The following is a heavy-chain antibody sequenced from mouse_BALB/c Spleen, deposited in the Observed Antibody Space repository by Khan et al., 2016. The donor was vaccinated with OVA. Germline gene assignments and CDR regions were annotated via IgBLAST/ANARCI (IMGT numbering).Heavy chain of an antibody. D-gene: IGHD2-3*01. CDR1: GFSLTSYG. CDR2: IWGDGST. V-gene: IGHV2-3*01. J-gene: IGHJ4*01. Sequence: QVQLKESGPGLVAPSQSLSITCTVSGFSLTSYGVNWVRQPPGKGLEWLGVIWGDGSTNYHSALKSRLSISKDNSKSQVILKLKSLKTDDTATCDCAKPRDGYPYGMDYWGQGTSVTVSS. CDR3: AKPRDGYPYGMDY.